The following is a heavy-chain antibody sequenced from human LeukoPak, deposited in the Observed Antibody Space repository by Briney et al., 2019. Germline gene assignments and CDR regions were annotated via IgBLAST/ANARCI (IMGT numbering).Heavy chain of an antibody. V-gene: IGHV1-2*02. CDR3: ARGGEAVPAAMSHY. D-gene: IGHD2-2*01. CDR1: GYTFTGYY. J-gene: IGHJ4*02. Sequence: ASVKVSCKASGYTFTGYYMHWVRQAPGQGLEWTGWINPNSGGTNYAQKFQGRVTMTRDTSISPAYMELSRLRSDDTAVYYCARGGEAVPAAMSHYWGQGTLVTVSS. CDR2: INPNSGGT.